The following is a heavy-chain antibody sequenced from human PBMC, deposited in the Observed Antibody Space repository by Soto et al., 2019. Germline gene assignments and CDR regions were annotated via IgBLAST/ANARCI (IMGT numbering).Heavy chain of an antibody. CDR2: IIPIFGTA. D-gene: IGHD3-3*01. Sequence: SVKVSCKASGGTFSSYAISWVRQAPGQGLEWMGGIIPIFGTANYAQKFQGRVTITADESTSTAYMELSSLRSEDTAVYYCARDTYYDFWSGYRSFDYWGQGTLVTVSS. CDR1: GGTFSSYA. V-gene: IGHV1-69*13. J-gene: IGHJ4*02. CDR3: ARDTYYDFWSGYRSFDY.